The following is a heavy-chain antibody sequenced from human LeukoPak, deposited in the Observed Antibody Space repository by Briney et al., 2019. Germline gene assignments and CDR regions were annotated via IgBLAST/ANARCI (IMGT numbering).Heavy chain of an antibody. CDR2: VNPSSGNT. D-gene: IGHD3-10*01. CDR1: GYTFTSYD. Sequence: ASVKVSCKASGYTFTSYDINWVRQATGQGLEWMGWVNPSSGNTGYAQKFQGRVTMTRNTSISTAYMELSGLRSEDTAVYYCARGVRGFRSEAFYYYMDVWGKGTTVTVSS. CDR3: ARGVRGFRSEAFYYYMDV. V-gene: IGHV1-8*01. J-gene: IGHJ6*03.